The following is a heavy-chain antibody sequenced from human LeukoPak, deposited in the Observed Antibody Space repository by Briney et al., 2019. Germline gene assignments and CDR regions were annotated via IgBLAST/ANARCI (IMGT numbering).Heavy chain of an antibody. CDR2: ISTSGST. D-gene: IGHD3-22*01. CDR1: GGSISSYY. CDR3: ARVRYSDSSVLTRKRSYYFDY. J-gene: IGHJ4*02. Sequence: SETLSLTCTVSGGSISSYYWSWIRQPAGKGLESIGHISTSGSTNYDPSLKSRVTMSVDTSKNQFSLKLSSVTAADTAVYYCARVRYSDSSVLTRKRSYYFDYWGQGTLVTVSS. V-gene: IGHV4-4*07.